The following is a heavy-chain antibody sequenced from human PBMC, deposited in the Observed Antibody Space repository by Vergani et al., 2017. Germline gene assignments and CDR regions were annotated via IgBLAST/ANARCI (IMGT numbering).Heavy chain of an antibody. CDR2: ISSSSDTT. Sequence: EVQLVESGGGLVQPGGSLRLSCAASGFTFSSYSMNWVRQAPGKGLEWVAYISSSSDTTHYADSVKGRFTISRDNAKKSLYLQMNSLRAEDTAVYYCARDHRDYNNYPGTFDIWGQGSMVTVSS. CDR3: ARDHRDYNNYPGTFDI. D-gene: IGHD5-24*01. V-gene: IGHV3-48*01. J-gene: IGHJ3*02. CDR1: GFTFSSYS.